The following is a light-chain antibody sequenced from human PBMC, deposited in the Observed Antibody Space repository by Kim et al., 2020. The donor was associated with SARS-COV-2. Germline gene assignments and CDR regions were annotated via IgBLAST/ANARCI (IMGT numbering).Light chain of an antibody. CDR2: EDN. CDR1: RGSIASNY. J-gene: IGLJ3*02. Sequence: GKTVTIPCTRSRGSIASNYVQWYQQRPGSSPTTVIYEDNKRPSGVPNRFSGSIDSSSNSASLASSEQKTEDEADYYCQSYDSSNWVFGGGTQLTVL. CDR3: QSYDSSNWV. V-gene: IGLV6-57*01.